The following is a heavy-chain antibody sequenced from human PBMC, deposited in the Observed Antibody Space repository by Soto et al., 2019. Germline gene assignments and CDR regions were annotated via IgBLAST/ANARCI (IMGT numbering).Heavy chain of an antibody. V-gene: IGHV4-39*02. CDR1: GGPIRSSSHY. J-gene: IGHJ4*02. CDR2: IDESGDS. D-gene: IGHD1-1*01. Sequence: PSETLSLTCTVSGGPIRSSSHYWGWIRRSPGTGLEWIGSIDESGDSYYNPSLKSRVTIFVDTSKNQFSLKLISVTGADSAIYYCAREGGYVDYWGQGTLVTVSS. CDR3: AREGGYVDY.